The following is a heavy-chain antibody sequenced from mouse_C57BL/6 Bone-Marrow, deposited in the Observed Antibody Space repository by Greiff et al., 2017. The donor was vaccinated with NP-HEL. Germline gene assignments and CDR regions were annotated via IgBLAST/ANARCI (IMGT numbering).Heavy chain of an antibody. V-gene: IGHV1-15*01. CDR1: GYTFTDYE. CDR3: TRDSFYYGYEAGFAY. Sequence: QVQLKESGAELVRPGASVTLSCKASGYTFTDYEMHWVKQTPVHGLEWIGAIDPETGGTAYNQKFKGKAILTADKSSSTAYMELRSLTSEDSAVYYCTRDSFYYGYEAGFAYWGQGTLVTVSA. D-gene: IGHD2-2*01. CDR2: IDPETGGT. J-gene: IGHJ3*01.